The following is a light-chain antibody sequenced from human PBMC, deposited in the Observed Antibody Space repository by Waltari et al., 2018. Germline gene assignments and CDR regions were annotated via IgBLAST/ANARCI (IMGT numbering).Light chain of an antibody. CDR2: VNSDGGH. J-gene: IGLJ3*02. CDR3: QTGGHGTWV. Sequence: QLVVTQSPSASASLGASVKLTCTLSSGHSSNVIAWLPQQPEKGPRYLMKVNSDGGHSRGDEIPDRVSGASSGAERYLTHSSHQAEDEGDYYCQTGGHGTWVFGGGTKLTVL. CDR1: SGHSSNV. V-gene: IGLV4-69*01.